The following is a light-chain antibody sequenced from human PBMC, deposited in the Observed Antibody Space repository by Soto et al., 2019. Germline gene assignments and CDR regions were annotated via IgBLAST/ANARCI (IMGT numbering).Light chain of an antibody. Sequence: QSVLTQPASVSGSPGQSITISCTGTSSDVGGYNYVSWYQQPPGKAPKLMIYDVSNRPSGVSNLFSGSKSGNTASLTISGLQAEDEDYYYCSSYTSSSTLVFGGGTQLTVL. CDR3: SSYTSSSTLV. V-gene: IGLV2-14*01. J-gene: IGLJ2*01. CDR1: SSDVGGYNY. CDR2: DVS.